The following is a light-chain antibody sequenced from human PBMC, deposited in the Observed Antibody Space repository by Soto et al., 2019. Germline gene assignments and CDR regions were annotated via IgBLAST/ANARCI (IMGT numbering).Light chain of an antibody. CDR3: LQTYTTPWT. CDR2: STS. Sequence: DIQMTQSPSSLSASVGDRVTITCRAGQSISEYLSWYQQKPGKAPNLLIYSTSTLQSGVPSRFSGSGSGTDFTLPISSLQPEDFATYYCLQTYTTPWTFGQGTKVEIK. CDR1: QSISEY. J-gene: IGKJ1*01. V-gene: IGKV1-39*01.